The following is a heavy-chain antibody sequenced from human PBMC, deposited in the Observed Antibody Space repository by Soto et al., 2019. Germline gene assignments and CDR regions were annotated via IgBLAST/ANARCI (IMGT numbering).Heavy chain of an antibody. CDR3: ARASTYYDFWSGPLLDP. V-gene: IGHV4-59*01. D-gene: IGHD3-3*01. J-gene: IGHJ5*02. CDR1: GGSISSYY. CDR2: IYYSGST. Sequence: SETLALTCTVYGGSISSYYWSWIRQPPGKGLEWIGYIYYSGSTNYSPSLKSRVTISVDTSKNQFSLKLSSVTAADTAVYYCARASTYYDFWSGPLLDPWGQGTLVTVSS.